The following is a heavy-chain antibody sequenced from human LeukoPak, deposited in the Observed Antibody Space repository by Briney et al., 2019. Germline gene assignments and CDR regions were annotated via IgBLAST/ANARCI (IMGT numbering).Heavy chain of an antibody. Sequence: GRSLRLSCAPSGFTFSSYGMHWVRQAPGKGLEWVAVIWYDGSNKYYADSVKGRFTISRDNSKNTLYLQMNSLRAEDTAVYYCATHALVAGPWYFDYWGQGTLVTVSS. D-gene: IGHD6-19*01. CDR2: IWYDGSNK. J-gene: IGHJ4*02. CDR3: ATHALVAGPWYFDY. CDR1: GFTFSSYG. V-gene: IGHV3-33*01.